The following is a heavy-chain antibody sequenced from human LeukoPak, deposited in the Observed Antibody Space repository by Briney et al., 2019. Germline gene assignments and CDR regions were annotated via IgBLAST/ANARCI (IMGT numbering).Heavy chain of an antibody. CDR3: ARDPSHHSGTFDI. CDR1: GYSISSGYY. CDR2: MYHSGTT. J-gene: IGHJ3*02. Sequence: SETLSLTCTVSGYSISSGYYWGWIRQPPGKGLEWIGSMYHSGTTSYNPSLKSRATISLDTSQNQFSLRLRSVTAADTAVYYCARDPSHHSGTFDIWGQGTMVTVSS. D-gene: IGHD2-15*01. V-gene: IGHV4-38-2*02.